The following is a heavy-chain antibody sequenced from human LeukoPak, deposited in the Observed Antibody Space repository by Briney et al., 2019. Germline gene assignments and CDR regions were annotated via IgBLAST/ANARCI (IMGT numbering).Heavy chain of an antibody. Sequence: PGGSLRLSCAASGFTFSSCAMSWVRQAPGKGLEWVSTLSASASDGGAYYEDSVKGRFTISRDNSKNTLYLQMNSLRAEDTAIYYCVKNRGKGAVTGTGEFDYWGQGTLVTVSS. CDR1: GFTFSSCA. J-gene: IGHJ4*02. D-gene: IGHD6-19*01. CDR3: VKNRGKGAVTGTGEFDY. CDR2: LSASASDGGA. V-gene: IGHV3-23*01.